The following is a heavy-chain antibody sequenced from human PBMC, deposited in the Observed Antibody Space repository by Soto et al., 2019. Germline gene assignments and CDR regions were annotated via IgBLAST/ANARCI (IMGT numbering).Heavy chain of an antibody. V-gene: IGHV4-30-2*01. CDR2: VYQSGSA. CDR1: GGSIRRDAYA. CDR3: ARVEYYTETYYYDH. D-gene: IGHD3-22*01. Sequence: QLQLQESGSGLVKPSQTLSLTCTVSGGSIRRDAYAWSWIRQPPGKGLEWIGYVYQSGSAYYNPPLESRVTISLDTSRNEFSLKLTSVTAADTAVYFCARVEYYTETYYYDHWGQGTLITVSP. J-gene: IGHJ5*02.